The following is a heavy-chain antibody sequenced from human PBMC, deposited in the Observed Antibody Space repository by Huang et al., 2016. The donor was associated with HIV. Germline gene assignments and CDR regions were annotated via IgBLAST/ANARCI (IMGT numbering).Heavy chain of an antibody. CDR3: ARLIGSPSFYYGLDV. V-gene: IGHV5-51*01. CDR2: IYPGDSDT. Sequence: EVQLVQSGAEVKKTGESLKISCKGSGYRFRSNWIGWVRQMPGKGLAWMGIIYPGDSDTRYSPSFQGQVTISADKSINTAYLQWSSLKASDTAMYYCARLIGSPSFYYGLDVWGQGTTVTVSS. J-gene: IGHJ6*02. D-gene: IGHD3-10*01. CDR1: GYRFRSNW.